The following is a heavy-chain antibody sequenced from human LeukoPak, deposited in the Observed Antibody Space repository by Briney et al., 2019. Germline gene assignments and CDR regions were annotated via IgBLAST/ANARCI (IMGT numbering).Heavy chain of an antibody. CDR2: ISYDGSNK. V-gene: IGHV3-30*04. Sequence: GGSLRLSCAASGFTFRSYAMHWVRQAPGKGLEWVAVISYDGSNKYYADSVKGRFTISRDNSKNTLYLQMNSLRAEDTAVYYCARDSDSSGWYSCDYWGQGTLVTVSS. J-gene: IGHJ4*02. CDR1: GFTFRSYA. D-gene: IGHD6-19*01. CDR3: ARDSDSSGWYSCDY.